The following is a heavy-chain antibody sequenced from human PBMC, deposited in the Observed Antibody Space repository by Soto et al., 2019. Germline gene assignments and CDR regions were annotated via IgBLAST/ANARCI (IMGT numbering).Heavy chain of an antibody. CDR3: AKHGGDYFDI. V-gene: IGHV3-30*18. D-gene: IGHD4-17*01. CDR1: GFTFSSYG. J-gene: IGHJ3*02. Sequence: GGSLRLSCAASGFTFSSYGMHWVRQAPGKGLEWVAVISYDGSNKYYADSVKGRFTISRDNSKNTLYLQMNSLRAEDTAVYYCAKHGGDYFDIWGQGTMVTVSS. CDR2: ISYDGSNK.